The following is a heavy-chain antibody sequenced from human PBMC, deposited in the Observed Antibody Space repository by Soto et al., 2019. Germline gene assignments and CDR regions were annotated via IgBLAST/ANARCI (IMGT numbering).Heavy chain of an antibody. D-gene: IGHD3-3*01. Sequence: PGGSLRLSCAASGFTFSSCAMSWVRQPPGKGLECVSRISSSGDPTFYADSVKGRFTISRDNAKNSLYLQMNSLRAEDTAVYYCARESSYDFWSGSPGYWGQGTLVTVSS. V-gene: IGHV3-23*01. CDR2: ISSSGDPT. CDR1: GFTFSSCA. CDR3: ARESSYDFWSGSPGY. J-gene: IGHJ4*02.